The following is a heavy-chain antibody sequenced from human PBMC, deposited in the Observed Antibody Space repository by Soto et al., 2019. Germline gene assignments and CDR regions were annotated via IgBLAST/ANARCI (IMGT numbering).Heavy chain of an antibody. CDR3: ARTLGWSNYYFDY. CDR1: GYTFTGYY. CDR2: INPNSGGT. V-gene: IGHV1-2*04. Sequence: GASVKVSCKASGYTFTGYYMHWVRQAPGQGLEWMGWINPNSGGTNYAQKFQGWVTMTRDTSISTAYMELSSLRSEDTAVYYCARTLGWSNYYFDYWGQGTLVTVSS. J-gene: IGHJ4*02. D-gene: IGHD4-4*01.